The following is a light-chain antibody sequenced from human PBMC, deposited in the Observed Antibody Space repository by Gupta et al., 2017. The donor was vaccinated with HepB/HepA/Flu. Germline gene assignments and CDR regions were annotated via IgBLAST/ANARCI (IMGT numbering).Light chain of an antibody. V-gene: IGKV3-20*01. J-gene: IGKJ1*01. Sequence: ASLSCRASESVSRNYLAWYQQKPGQSPRLLIYGTFGRATGVPDRFSGSGSGTDFTLTISRLEPEDFAVYYCQQNDTASTTFGQGTRVEIK. CDR3: QQNDTASTT. CDR1: ESVSRNY. CDR2: GTF.